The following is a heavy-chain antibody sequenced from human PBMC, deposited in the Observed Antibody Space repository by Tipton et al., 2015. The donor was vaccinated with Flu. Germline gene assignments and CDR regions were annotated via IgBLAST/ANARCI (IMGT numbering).Heavy chain of an antibody. CDR1: GFALSDHA. Sequence: RSLRLSCEVSGFALSDHAMHWVRQAPGKGLEWAAAISADGSIEYYIESVKGRFTVSRDNSKSTVFLQMKSLKTEDTAVYYCARARVWLQVFDLWGQGALVAVSS. V-gene: IGHV3-30*04. D-gene: IGHD5-18*01. J-gene: IGHJ5*02. CDR3: ARARVWLQVFDL. CDR2: ISADGSIE.